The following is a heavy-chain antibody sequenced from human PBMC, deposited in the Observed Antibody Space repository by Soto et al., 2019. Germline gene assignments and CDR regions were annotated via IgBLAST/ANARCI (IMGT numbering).Heavy chain of an antibody. CDR1: GYTFTGRY. D-gene: IGHD6-6*01. J-gene: IGHJ4*02. Sequence: GASVKVTCKASGYTFTGRYIHWVRQAPGQGLEWMGWINPASGGATYAQKFQGRVSLTRDTSNSIAYMELSSLRSDDTAVYFCARDLGGSSSYLGYWGQGTPDTVSS. CDR3: ARDLGGSSSYLGY. CDR2: INPASGGA. V-gene: IGHV1-2*02.